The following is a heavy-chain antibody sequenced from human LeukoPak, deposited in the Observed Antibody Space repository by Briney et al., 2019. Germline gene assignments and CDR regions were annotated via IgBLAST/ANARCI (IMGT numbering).Heavy chain of an antibody. CDR2: IKGDGTAK. CDR1: EFCFSNFW. Sequence: GGSLRLSCAASEFCFSNFWMTWVRLAPGEGLAWVANIKGDGTAKYYVDSVKGRFTISRDNVKNSLYLQMDSLRAEDTAVYYCARTVDGQLAGYWGQGTLVIVSS. CDR3: ARTVDGQLAGY. J-gene: IGHJ4*02. D-gene: IGHD6-19*01. V-gene: IGHV3-7*01.